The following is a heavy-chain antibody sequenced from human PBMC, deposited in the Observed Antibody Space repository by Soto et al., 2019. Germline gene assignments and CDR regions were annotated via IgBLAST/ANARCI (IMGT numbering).Heavy chain of an antibody. D-gene: IGHD5-18*01. V-gene: IGHV1-69*13. CDR1: GGTFSSYA. Sequence: SVKVSCKASGGTFSSYAISWVRQAPGQGLEWMGGIIPIFGTANYAQKFQGRVTITADESTSTAYMELPSLSSEDTDVYYCAREVLPVATAMVRYDYWGQGYLVTVS. CDR3: AREVLPVATAMVRYDY. CDR2: IIPIFGTA. J-gene: IGHJ4*02.